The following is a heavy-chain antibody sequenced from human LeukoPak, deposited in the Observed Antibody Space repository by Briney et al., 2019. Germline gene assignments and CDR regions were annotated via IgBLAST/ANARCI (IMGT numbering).Heavy chain of an antibody. D-gene: IGHD3-10*01. V-gene: IGHV3-9*01. CDR3: VKSAFPYSSNWFREYYNY. Sequence: GGSLRLSCAASGFNFHDYAMHWVRQAPGKGLEWVSGISWHSGTIGYADPVKGRFTISRDNAKNSVYLQMTSLTAEDTALYYCVKSAFPYSSNWFREYYNYWGQGTLVTVSS. CDR1: GFNFHDYA. J-gene: IGHJ4*02. CDR2: ISWHSGTI.